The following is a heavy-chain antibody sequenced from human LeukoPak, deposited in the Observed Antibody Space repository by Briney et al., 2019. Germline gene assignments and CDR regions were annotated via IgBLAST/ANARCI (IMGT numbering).Heavy chain of an antibody. CDR1: GFTFSSYA. CDR2: ISGSDGRT. D-gene: IGHD6-19*01. J-gene: IGHJ4*02. CDR3: ANHAIAVAWSNY. Sequence: GGSLRLSCVTSGFTFSSYAMSWVRQAPGKGLEWVSVISGSDGRTYYVDSVKGRFTISRDNSKNTLYLQMNSLRAEDTAVYYCANHAIAVAWSNYWGQGTLVTVSS. V-gene: IGHV3-23*01.